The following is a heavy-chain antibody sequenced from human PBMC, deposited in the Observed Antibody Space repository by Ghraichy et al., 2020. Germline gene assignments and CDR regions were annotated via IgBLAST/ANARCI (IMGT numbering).Heavy chain of an antibody. D-gene: IGHD2-21*01. J-gene: IGHJ4*02. CDR1: GDSVSSNSAA. CDR2: TYYRSKWYN. Sequence: SQTLSLTCAISGDSVSSNSAAWNWIRQSPSRGLEWLGRTYYRSKWYNDYAVSVKSRITINPDTSKNQFSLQLNSVTPEDTAVYYCARDSGAYCGGDCYSIAFDYWGQGTLVTVSS. CDR3: ARDSGAYCGGDCYSIAFDY. V-gene: IGHV6-1*01.